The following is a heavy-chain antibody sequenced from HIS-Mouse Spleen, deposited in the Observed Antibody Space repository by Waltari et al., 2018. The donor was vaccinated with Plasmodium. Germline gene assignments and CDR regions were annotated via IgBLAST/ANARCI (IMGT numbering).Heavy chain of an antibody. D-gene: IGHD1-7*01. CDR1: GGSISSSSYY. V-gene: IGHV4-39*07. CDR3: ARDRITGTSYFDY. J-gene: IGHJ4*02. Sequence: QLQLQESGPGLVKPSETLSLTCTVSGGSISSSSYYWGWIRQPPGKGLEWIGRIYYSGGSYSSPSLKSRVTISVDTSKNQFSLKLSSVTAADTAVYYCARDRITGTSYFDYWGQGTLVTVSS. CDR2: IYYSGGS.